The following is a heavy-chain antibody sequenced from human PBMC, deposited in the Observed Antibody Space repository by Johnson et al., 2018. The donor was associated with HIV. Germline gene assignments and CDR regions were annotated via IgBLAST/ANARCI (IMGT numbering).Heavy chain of an antibody. V-gene: IGHV3-74*03. Sequence: VQLVESGGGLVQPGGSLRLSCAASGFAFRTYWMVWVRQVPGKRPVWVARIYNDGSRTTYADSVRGRFTISRDNAKYTVDLQMNSLRVEDTAVYYCAKDLGTGDDAFDIWGQGTMVTVSS. D-gene: IGHD7-27*01. J-gene: IGHJ3*02. CDR2: IYNDGSRT. CDR1: GFAFRTYW. CDR3: AKDLGTGDDAFDI.